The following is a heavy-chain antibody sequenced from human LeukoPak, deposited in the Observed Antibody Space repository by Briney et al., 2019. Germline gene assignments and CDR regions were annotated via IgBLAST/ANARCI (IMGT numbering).Heavy chain of an antibody. D-gene: IGHD2-2*01. CDR1: GFTFDDYT. Sequence: PGGSLRLSCAASGFTFDDYTMHWVRQAPGKGLEWVSLISWDGGSTYYADSVKGRFTISRDNSKNSLYLQMNSLRTEDTALYYCAKDIRDAEGAMPDYWGQGTLVTVSS. CDR3: AKDIRDAEGAMPDY. J-gene: IGHJ4*02. CDR2: ISWDGGST. V-gene: IGHV3-43*01.